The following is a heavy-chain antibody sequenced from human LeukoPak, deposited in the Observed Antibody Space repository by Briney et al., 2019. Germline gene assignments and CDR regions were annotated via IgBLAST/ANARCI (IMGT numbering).Heavy chain of an antibody. D-gene: IGHD3-3*01. CDR3: ASTLFYDFWSKDYGMDV. CDR1: GGSISSSSYY. J-gene: IGHJ6*02. V-gene: IGHV4-61*01. CDR2: IYYSGST. Sequence: SETLSLTCTVSGGSISSSSYYWSWIRQPPGKGLEWIGYIYYSGSTNYNPSLKSRVTISVDTSKNQFSLKLSSVTAADTAVYYCASTLFYDFWSKDYGMDVWGQGTTVTVSS.